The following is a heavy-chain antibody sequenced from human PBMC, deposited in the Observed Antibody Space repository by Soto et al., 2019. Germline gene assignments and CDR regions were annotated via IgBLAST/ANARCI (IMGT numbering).Heavy chain of an antibody. V-gene: IGHV6-1*01. J-gene: IGHJ3*02. D-gene: IGHD2-2*01. Sequence: QTLSITYDISGDKVSSNSAAWNWIRQSPSRGLEWLGRTYYRSKWYNDYAVSVKSRITINPDTSKNQFSLQLNSVTPEDTAVYYCARVWGYCSSTSCSAFDIWGQGTMVTVS. CDR3: ARVWGYCSSTSCSAFDI. CDR1: GDKVSSNSAA. CDR2: TYYRSKWYN.